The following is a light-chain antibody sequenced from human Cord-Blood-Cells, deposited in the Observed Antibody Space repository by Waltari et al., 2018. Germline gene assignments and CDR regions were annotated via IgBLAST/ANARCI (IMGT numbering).Light chain of an antibody. V-gene: IGKV3-20*01. Sequence: EIVLTQSPGTLSLSPGERATLSCRASQSVSSSYLAWYQQKPGQAPRLLIYGASSRATGIPDRFSSSGSRTDFTLTISRLEPEDYAVYYCQQYGSSPTFGQGTKLEIK. CDR3: QQYGSSPT. CDR2: GAS. CDR1: QSVSSSY. J-gene: IGKJ2*01.